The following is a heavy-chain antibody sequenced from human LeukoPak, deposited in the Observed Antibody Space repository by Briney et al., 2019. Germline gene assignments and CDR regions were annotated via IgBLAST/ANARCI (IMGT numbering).Heavy chain of an antibody. CDR3: ARHDKGIAAAVFDY. CDR2: IYYSGST. CDR1: GGSISSYY. J-gene: IGHJ4*02. Sequence: PSETLSLTCTVSGGSISSYYWSWIWQPPGKGLEWIGYIYYSGSTNYNPSLKSRVTISVDTSKNQFSLKLSSVTAADTAVYYCARHDKGIAAAVFDYWGQGTLVTVSS. V-gene: IGHV4-59*08. D-gene: IGHD6-13*01.